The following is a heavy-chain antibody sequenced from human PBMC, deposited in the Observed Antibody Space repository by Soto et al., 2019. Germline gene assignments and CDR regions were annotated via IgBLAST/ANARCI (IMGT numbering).Heavy chain of an antibody. D-gene: IGHD3-22*01. V-gene: IGHV4-39*01. CDR1: GGSISSSSYY. Sequence: PSETLSLTCTVSGGSISSSSYYWGWIRQPPGKGLEWIGSIYYSGSTYYNPSLKSRVTISVDTSKNQFSLKLSSVTAADTAVYYCASGRQYYYDSSGYYYWGQGTLVTVPS. CDR3: ASGRQYYYDSSGYYY. J-gene: IGHJ4*02. CDR2: IYYSGST.